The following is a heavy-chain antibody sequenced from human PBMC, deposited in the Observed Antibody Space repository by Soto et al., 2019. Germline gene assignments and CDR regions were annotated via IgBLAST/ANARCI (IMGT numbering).Heavy chain of an antibody. V-gene: IGHV3-23*01. D-gene: IGHD6-25*01. CDR2: IKGSDGAT. CDR1: GFPFPTFD. Sequence: GGSLRLACAASGFPFPTFDMSWGRQTPGRPLEWVSSIKGSDGATYYADSVRGRFTISRDNSKNTLYLQMNSLRADDTAVYYCAKGTAFDWWGPGTLVTVSS. J-gene: IGHJ4*02. CDR3: AKGTAFDW.